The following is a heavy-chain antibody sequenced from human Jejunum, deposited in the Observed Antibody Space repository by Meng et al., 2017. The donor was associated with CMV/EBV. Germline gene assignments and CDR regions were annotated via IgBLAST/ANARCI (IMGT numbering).Heavy chain of an antibody. CDR2: TYFRSKWYN. D-gene: IGHD1-14*01. CDR3: TRYNNNWSFDY. CDR1: GGSVSSKNAA. J-gene: IGHJ4*02. V-gene: IGHV6-1*01. Sequence: ISGGSVSSKNAAWYWIRQSPSRGLEWLGRTYFRSKWYNDYAVSVKSRITINADTSKNQFSLQLNSVTPDDTAVYYCTRYNNNWSFDYWGQGTLVTVSS.